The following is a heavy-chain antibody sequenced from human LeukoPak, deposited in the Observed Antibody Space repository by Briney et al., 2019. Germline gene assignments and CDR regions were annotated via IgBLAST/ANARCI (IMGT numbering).Heavy chain of an antibody. J-gene: IGHJ5*02. CDR2: ISSGSSYI. CDR1: GFTFSSYS. V-gene: IGHV3-21*01. D-gene: IGHD7-27*01. CDR3: ARDVGTGDNWFDP. Sequence: GGSLRLSCAASGFTFSSYSMNWVRQAPGKGLEWVSSISSGSSYIYYADSVKGRFTISRDNAKNSLYLQMNSLRAEDTAVYYCARDVGTGDNWFDPWGQGTLVTVSS.